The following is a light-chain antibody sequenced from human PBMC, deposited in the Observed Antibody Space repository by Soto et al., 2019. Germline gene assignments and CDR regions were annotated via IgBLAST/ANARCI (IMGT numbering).Light chain of an antibody. V-gene: IGLV1-40*01. CDR1: TSNIGAGYD. Sequence: QSVLTQPPSVSGAPGQRVTISCTGNTSNIGAGYDVHWYQQLPGTAPKLLIYGNNNRPSGVPDRFSGSKSGTSASLAITGLQPDDEADYHCQSVGSTLVFGGGTKLTVL. CDR2: GNN. CDR3: QSVGSTLV. J-gene: IGLJ2*01.